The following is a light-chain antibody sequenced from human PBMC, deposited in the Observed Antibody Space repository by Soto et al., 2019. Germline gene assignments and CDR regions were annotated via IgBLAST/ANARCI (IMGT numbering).Light chain of an antibody. CDR1: QGISTW. CDR3: HQAHSFPRT. Sequence: DIQMTQSPSSVSASVGDRFTITCRASQGISTWLGWYQQKPGKAPKLLIYDTATLQSGVSSRFVGSGSGTDFTLTISSLQPEDFAIYYCHQAHSFPRTCGPGTKVDIK. J-gene: IGKJ3*01. CDR2: DTA. V-gene: IGKV1-12*01.